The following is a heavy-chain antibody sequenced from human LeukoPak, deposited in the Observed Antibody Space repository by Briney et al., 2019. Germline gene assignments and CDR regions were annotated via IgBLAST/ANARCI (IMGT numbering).Heavy chain of an antibody. D-gene: IGHD3-22*01. CDR1: GYTFTSYY. Sequence: ASVKVSCKASGYTFTSYYMHWVRQAPGQGLEWMGIINPSGGSTSYAQKFQGRVTMTRDTSTSTVYMELSSLRSEVTAVYYCARVRGPLEDSDAFDIWGQGTMVTVSS. J-gene: IGHJ3*02. CDR2: INPSGGST. V-gene: IGHV1-46*01. CDR3: ARVRGPLEDSDAFDI.